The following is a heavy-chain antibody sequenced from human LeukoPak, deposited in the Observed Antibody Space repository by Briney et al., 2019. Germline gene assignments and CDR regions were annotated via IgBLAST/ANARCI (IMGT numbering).Heavy chain of an antibody. CDR2: IYPGDSDT. J-gene: IGHJ5*02. CDR1: GYSFTSYW. D-gene: IGHD6-6*01. Sequence: GESLKISCKGSGYSFTSYWIGWVRQMPGKGLEWMGIIYPGDSDTRYSPSFQGQVTISADKSISTAYLQWGSLKASDTAMYYCARHRVGFSSSSSWFDPWGQGTLVTVSS. V-gene: IGHV5-51*01. CDR3: ARHRVGFSSSSSWFDP.